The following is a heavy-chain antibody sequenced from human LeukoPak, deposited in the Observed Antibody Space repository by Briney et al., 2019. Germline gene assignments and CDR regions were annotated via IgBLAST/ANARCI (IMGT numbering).Heavy chain of an antibody. V-gene: IGHV3-74*01. CDR1: GFTFTSYW. Sequence: GGSLRLSCATSGFTFTSYWMHWVRQVAGKGLVWLARVDHGGSGTNYADSVEGRVTISRDNAKSTVYLQMNSLKVEDTAVYYCASYGREYYFDYWGQGTLVTVSS. CDR2: VDHGGSGT. J-gene: IGHJ4*02. CDR3: ASYGREYYFDY. D-gene: IGHD4-17*01.